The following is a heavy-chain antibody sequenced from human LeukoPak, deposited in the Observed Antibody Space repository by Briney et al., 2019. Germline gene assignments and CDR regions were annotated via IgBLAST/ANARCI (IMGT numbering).Heavy chain of an antibody. V-gene: IGHV3-33*06. J-gene: IGHJ4*02. D-gene: IGHD3-3*01. Sequence: GRSLRLSCAASGFTFSSYGMHWVRQAPGKGLEWVAVIWYDGSNKYYADSVKGRFTISRDNSKNTLYLQMNSLRAEDTAVYYCAKGTEYDFWSGYYTPAFDYWGQGTPVTVSS. CDR3: AKGTEYDFWSGYYTPAFDY. CDR1: GFTFSSYG. CDR2: IWYDGSNK.